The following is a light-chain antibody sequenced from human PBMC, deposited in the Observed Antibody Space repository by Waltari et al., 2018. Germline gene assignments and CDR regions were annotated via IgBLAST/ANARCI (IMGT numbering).Light chain of an antibody. CDR2: WAS. CDR3: QQYDSTPRWT. CDR1: QSVLYSSNNKNY. V-gene: IGKV4-1*01. Sequence: DIVMTQSPDSLAVSLGERATINCKSSQSVLYSSNNKNYLAWYQQKPGQPPKLLIYWASTRESGVPDRFRGSGSGTDFTRTISSLQAEDVAVDYCQQYDSTPRWTFGQGTKVEIK. J-gene: IGKJ1*01.